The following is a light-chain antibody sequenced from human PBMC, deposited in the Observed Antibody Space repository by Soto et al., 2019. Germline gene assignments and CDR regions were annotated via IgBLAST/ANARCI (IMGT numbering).Light chain of an antibody. Sequence: VLTQSPGTLSLSPGERATLSCRASQSVSSTYLAWYQQQPGQAPRLLIYGSSNRATGIPDRFSGSGSGTEFTLTISSLQSEDFAVYYCQQYNNWPTFGQGTKVDI. CDR2: GSS. J-gene: IGKJ1*01. V-gene: IGKV3D-15*01. CDR3: QQYNNWPT. CDR1: QSVSSTY.